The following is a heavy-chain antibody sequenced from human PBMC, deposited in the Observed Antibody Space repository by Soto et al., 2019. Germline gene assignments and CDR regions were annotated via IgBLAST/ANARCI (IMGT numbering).Heavy chain of an antibody. J-gene: IGHJ4*02. CDR2: ISGNDGKT. Sequence: ASVKVSCKASGYRFTNHGISWVRQAPGQGLEWMGWISGNDGKTKYARKFQGRVTMTTDTSASTAYMEMNSLRHDDTAVYYCARDFYPLAYYFDYWGQGTLVTVSS. V-gene: IGHV1-18*01. CDR1: GYRFTNHG. CDR3: ARDFYPLAYYFDY.